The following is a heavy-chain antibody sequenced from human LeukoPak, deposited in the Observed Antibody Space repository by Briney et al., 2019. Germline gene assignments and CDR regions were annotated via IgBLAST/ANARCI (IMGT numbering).Heavy chain of an antibody. Sequence: ASVKVFCKASGYTFTSYGISWVRQAPGQGLEWMGWISAYNGNTNYAQKLQGRVTMTTDTSTSTAYMELRSLRSDDTAVYYCARRPLRFLEWFFDYWGQGTLVTVSS. CDR2: ISAYNGNT. CDR3: ARRPLRFLEWFFDY. CDR1: GYTFTSYG. D-gene: IGHD3-3*01. V-gene: IGHV1-18*01. J-gene: IGHJ4*02.